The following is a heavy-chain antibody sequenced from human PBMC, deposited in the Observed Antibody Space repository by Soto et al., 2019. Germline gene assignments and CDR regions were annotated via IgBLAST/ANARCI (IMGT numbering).Heavy chain of an antibody. Sequence: SQTLSLTCAISGDSVSSNSAAWNWIRQSPSRGLEWLGRTYYRSKWYNDYAVSVKSRITINPDTSKNQFSLQLNSVTPEDTAVYYCARDRASYDILTGYYSDYYYYGMDVWGQGTTVTASS. CDR3: ARDRASYDILTGYYSDYYYYGMDV. V-gene: IGHV6-1*01. CDR2: TYYRSKWYN. J-gene: IGHJ6*02. CDR1: GDSVSSNSAA. D-gene: IGHD3-9*01.